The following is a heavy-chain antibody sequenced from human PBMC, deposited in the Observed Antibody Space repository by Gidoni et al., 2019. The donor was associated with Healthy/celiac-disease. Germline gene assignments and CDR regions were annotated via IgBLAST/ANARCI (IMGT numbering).Heavy chain of an antibody. D-gene: IGHD3-10*01. V-gene: IGHV4-39*01. CDR1: GGSISSSSYY. CDR3: ARQGTGLLWFGESLYYFDY. J-gene: IGHJ4*02. CDR2: IYYSGST. Sequence: QLQLQESGPGLVKPSETLSLTCTVSGGSISSSSYYWGWIRQPPGKGLEWIGSIYYSGSTYYNPSLKSRVTISVDTSKIQFSLKLSSVTAADTAVYYCARQGTGLLWFGESLYYFDYWGQGTLVTVSS.